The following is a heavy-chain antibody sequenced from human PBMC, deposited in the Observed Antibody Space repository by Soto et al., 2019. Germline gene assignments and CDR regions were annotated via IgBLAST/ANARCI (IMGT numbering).Heavy chain of an antibody. CDR2: IYYSGST. D-gene: IGHD6-6*01. CDR1: GGSVSSGSYF. CDR3: ARDYSSSSNYYYYYGMDV. Sequence: QVQLQESGPGLVKPSETLSLSSTVSGGSVSSGSYFWSWIRQPPGKGLEWIGYIYYSGSTNYNPSLKSRVTISADTSKNQFSLKLSSVTAADTAVYYCARDYSSSSNYYYYYGMDVWGQGTTVTVSS. J-gene: IGHJ6*02. V-gene: IGHV4-61*01.